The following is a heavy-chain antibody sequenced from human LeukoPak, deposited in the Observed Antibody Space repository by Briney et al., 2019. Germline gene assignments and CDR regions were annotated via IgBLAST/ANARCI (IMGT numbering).Heavy chain of an antibody. D-gene: IGHD1-26*01. J-gene: IGHJ4*02. CDR1: GFPFNSHW. CDR3: VYSGNYRFDY. Sequence: GGSLRLSCAASGFPFNSHWMHWVRQAPGKGLVWVSRISSDGSSRSCADSVKGRFTISRDHAKNTLYLEMNSLRDEDTAIYYCVYSGNYRFDYWGQGTLVTVSS. CDR2: ISSDGSSR. V-gene: IGHV3-74*01.